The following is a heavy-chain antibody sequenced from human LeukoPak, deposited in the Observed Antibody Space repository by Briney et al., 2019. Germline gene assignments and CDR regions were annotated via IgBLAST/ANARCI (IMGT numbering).Heavy chain of an antibody. V-gene: IGHV3-74*01. Sequence: PGGSLRLSCAASGFSFSFYWMHWVRQAPGKGPVWVSRIKTDGSIADYADSVKGRFTISRDNSKNTLYLQMNSLRAEDTAVYYCAKAFSGSYLFNYWGQGTLVTVSS. D-gene: IGHD1-26*01. CDR1: GFSFSFYW. CDR2: IKTDGSIA. J-gene: IGHJ4*02. CDR3: AKAFSGSYLFNY.